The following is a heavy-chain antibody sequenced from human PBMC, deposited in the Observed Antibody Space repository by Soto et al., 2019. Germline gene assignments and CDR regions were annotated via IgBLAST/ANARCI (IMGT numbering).Heavy chain of an antibody. V-gene: IGHV3-23*01. Sequence: GGSLRLSCAASGFTFSSYAMSWVRQAPGKGLEWVSAISGSGGSTYYADSVKGRFTISRDNSKNTLYLQMNSLGAEDTAVYYCAEDSYYDFWSGYYPLRYYYYYMDVWGKGTTVTVSS. CDR1: GFTFSSYA. CDR2: ISGSGGST. CDR3: AEDSYYDFWSGYYPLRYYYYYMDV. J-gene: IGHJ6*03. D-gene: IGHD3-3*01.